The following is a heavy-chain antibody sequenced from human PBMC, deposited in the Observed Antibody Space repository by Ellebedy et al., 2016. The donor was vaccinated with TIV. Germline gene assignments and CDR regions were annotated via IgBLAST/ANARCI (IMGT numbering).Heavy chain of an antibody. CDR1: GYTFTGYY. Sequence: ASVKVSXXASGYTFTGYYMHWVRQAPGQGLEWMGWINPNSGGTNYAQKFQGWVTMTRDTSISTAYMELSRLRSDDTAVYYCARDLDSSGWDRKTGQVYYGMDVWGQGTTVTVSS. V-gene: IGHV1-2*04. CDR3: ARDLDSSGWDRKTGQVYYGMDV. J-gene: IGHJ6*02. D-gene: IGHD6-19*01. CDR2: INPNSGGT.